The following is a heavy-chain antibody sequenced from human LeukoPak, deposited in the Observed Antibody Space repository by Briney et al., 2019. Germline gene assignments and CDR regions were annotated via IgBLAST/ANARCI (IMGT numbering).Heavy chain of an antibody. Sequence: PGGSLRLSCVASGFTFTDDYMTWIRQAPGKGPEWISYISTSSYTIYYADSVKSRFTISRDNAKNSLYLQMNSLGVEDTAVYYCARDRRSPHSAYNWGHLDYWGQGTLVTVSS. J-gene: IGHJ4*02. CDR1: GFTFTDDY. V-gene: IGHV3-11*01. D-gene: IGHD5-12*01. CDR2: ISTSSYTI. CDR3: ARDRRSPHSAYNWGHLDY.